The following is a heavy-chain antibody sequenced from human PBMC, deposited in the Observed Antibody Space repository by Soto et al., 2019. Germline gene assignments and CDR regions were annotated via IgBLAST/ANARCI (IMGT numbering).Heavy chain of an antibody. J-gene: IGHJ4*02. Sequence: EVQLLESGGGLIRPGGSLRLSCKDSGIRFSSYAVNWVRQAPGKWLEWVSSITAGGASTYYADSVKGRFTISRDDSRNTLCLQMNTLRAADTAVCYCAKAVAGTWEFDYWGQGALGTASS. CDR3: AKAVAGTWEFDY. CDR1: GIRFSSYA. D-gene: IGHD6-19*01. V-gene: IGHV3-23*01. CDR2: ITAGGAST.